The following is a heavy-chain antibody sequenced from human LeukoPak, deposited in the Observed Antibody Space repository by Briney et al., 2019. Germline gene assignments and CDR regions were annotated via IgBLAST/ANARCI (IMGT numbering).Heavy chain of an antibody. V-gene: IGHV4-34*01. Sequence: SETLSLTCAVYGGSSSGYYWSWIRQPPGKGLEWIGEINHSGSTNYNPSLKSRVTISVGTSKNQFSLKLSSVTAADTAVYYCARTSSGWYIRTSDYWGQGTLVTVSS. J-gene: IGHJ4*02. CDR1: GGSSSGYY. CDR3: ARTSSGWYIRTSDY. D-gene: IGHD6-19*01. CDR2: INHSGST.